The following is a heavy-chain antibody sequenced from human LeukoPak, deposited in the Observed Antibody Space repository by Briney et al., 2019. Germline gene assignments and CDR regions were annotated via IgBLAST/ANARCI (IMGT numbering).Heavy chain of an antibody. V-gene: IGHV3-48*01. D-gene: IGHD3-10*01. J-gene: IGHJ4*02. CDR1: GLNFRSYS. Sequence: GGSLRLSCEASGLNFRSYSMNWVRQAPGQGLEWVSYISSFSGTIDYADSLKGRFTISRDNAQNSLYLQMNSLRAEDTAVYFCARDHGGSYSYWGRGTLVTVSS. CDR3: ARDHGGSYSY. CDR2: ISSFSGTI.